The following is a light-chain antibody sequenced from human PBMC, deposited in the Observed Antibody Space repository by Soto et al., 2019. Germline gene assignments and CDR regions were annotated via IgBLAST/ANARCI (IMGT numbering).Light chain of an antibody. J-gene: IGKJ1*01. CDR1: QSVITSF. V-gene: IGKV3-20*01. CDR2: GAS. Sequence: EIVLTQSPGTLSSSPGERATLSCTASQSVITSFLAWYQQKPGQTPRLLIYGASNRATDIPERFSGSGSETDFTLTISRLDPEDFAVYYCQQYGTSPWTVGQGTRVDVK. CDR3: QQYGTSPWT.